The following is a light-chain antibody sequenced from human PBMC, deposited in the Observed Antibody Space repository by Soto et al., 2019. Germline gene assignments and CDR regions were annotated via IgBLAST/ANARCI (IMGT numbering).Light chain of an antibody. Sequence: DIQMTQSPSSLSASVGARVTITCRACQSISSYLNWYQQKPGKAPKLLIYAASSLQSGVPSRFSGSGSGTDFTLTISSLQPEDVATYYCQQSYSTSWTFGQGTKVEIK. V-gene: IGKV1-39*01. CDR3: QQSYSTSWT. CDR2: AAS. J-gene: IGKJ1*01. CDR1: QSISSY.